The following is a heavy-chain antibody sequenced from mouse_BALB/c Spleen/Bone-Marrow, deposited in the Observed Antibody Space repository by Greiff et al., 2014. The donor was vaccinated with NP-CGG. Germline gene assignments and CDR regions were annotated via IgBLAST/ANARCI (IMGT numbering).Heavy chain of an antibody. J-gene: IGHJ1*01. V-gene: IGHV1-39*01. CDR2: IDLYYGGT. CDR3: ARSRYDGTYWYFDV. D-gene: IGHD2-14*01. Sequence: EVQLQQSGPELEKPGASVKISCKASGNSSTANNMNWVRQSNGKSLEWIGNIDLYYGGTSYNQKFKGKATLTVDKSSSTAYMQLKSLTSEDSAVYYCARSRYDGTYWYFDVWGAGTTVTVSS. CDR1: GNSSTANN.